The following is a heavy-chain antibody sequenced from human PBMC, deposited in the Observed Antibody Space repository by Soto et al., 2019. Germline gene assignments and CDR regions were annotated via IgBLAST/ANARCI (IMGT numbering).Heavy chain of an antibody. Sequence: GGSLRLACAVSGFMFSSYAMTWVRQAPGKGLEWVSSISVSGGSTYYSDSVRGRFTISRDNSKKMLYLEMNSLKGDDTAVYYCAKDGSWGDHYYFDNWGQGTLVTVSS. CDR1: GFMFSSYA. V-gene: IGHV3-23*01. J-gene: IGHJ4*02. CDR2: ISVSGGST. D-gene: IGHD2-21*02. CDR3: AKDGSWGDHYYFDN.